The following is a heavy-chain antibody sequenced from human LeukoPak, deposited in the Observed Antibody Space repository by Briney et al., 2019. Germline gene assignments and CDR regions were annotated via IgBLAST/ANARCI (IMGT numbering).Heavy chain of an antibody. D-gene: IGHD5-18*01. CDR2: ISYDGSNK. CDR1: GFTFSSYV. Sequence: GGSLRLSCAASGFTFSSYVMHWVRQAPGKGLEWVAVISYDGSNKYYADSVKGRFTISRDNSKNTLYLQMNSLRAEDTAVYYCARGRDSYGYPIDYWGQGTLVTVSS. V-gene: IGHV3-30*04. CDR3: ARGRDSYGYPIDY. J-gene: IGHJ4*02.